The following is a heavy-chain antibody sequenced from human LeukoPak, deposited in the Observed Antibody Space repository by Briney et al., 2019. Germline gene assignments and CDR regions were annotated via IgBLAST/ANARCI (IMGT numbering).Heavy chain of an antibody. CDR1: GFDVSSNF. J-gene: IGHJ5*02. D-gene: IGHD1-26*01. CDR2: LYSVGTT. CDR3: VRSLNSGSYADL. Sequence: HPGGSLRLSCAASGFDVSSNFISWVGQAPGKGLKWVSVLYSVGTTYYADSVKGRFTISRDSSKNTLYLQMNSLRVDDTAVYYCVRSLNSGSYADLWGQGTLITVSS. V-gene: IGHV3-53*01.